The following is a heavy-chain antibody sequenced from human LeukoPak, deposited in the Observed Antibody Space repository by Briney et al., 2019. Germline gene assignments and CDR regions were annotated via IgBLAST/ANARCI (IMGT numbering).Heavy chain of an antibody. CDR1: GYSFTSYW. CDR3: ARTTEAHSWLTRYYSYYMDV. V-gene: IGHV5-51*01. Sequence: GESLKISCKGSGYSFTSYWIGWVRQMPGKGLEWMGIIYPGDSDTRYSPSFQGQVTISADKSISTAYLQWSSLKASDTAMYYCARTTEAHSWLTRYYSYYMDVWGKGTTVTVSS. CDR2: IYPGDSDT. J-gene: IGHJ6*03. D-gene: IGHD6-13*01.